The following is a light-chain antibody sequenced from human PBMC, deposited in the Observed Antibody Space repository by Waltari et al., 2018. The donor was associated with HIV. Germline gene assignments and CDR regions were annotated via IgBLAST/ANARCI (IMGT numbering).Light chain of an antibody. CDR2: GAS. V-gene: IGKV3-15*01. J-gene: IGKJ1*01. Sequence: EIVMTQSPATLSVSPGERATLSCRASQSVSSNLAWYQQKPGQAPRLLIYGASTRATGFPARFSGSGSGTEFTFTISSLQSEDFAVYYCKQYNNWPRTFGQGTKVEIK. CDR1: QSVSSN. CDR3: KQYNNWPRT.